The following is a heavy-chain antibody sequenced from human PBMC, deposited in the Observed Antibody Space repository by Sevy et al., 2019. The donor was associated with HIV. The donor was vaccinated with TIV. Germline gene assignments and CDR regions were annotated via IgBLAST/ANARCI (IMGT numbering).Heavy chain of an antibody. V-gene: IGHV4-34*01. J-gene: IGHJ5*02. CDR1: GGSFSGYY. CDR3: ARDGGHRFDP. Sequence: SETLSLTCAVYGGSFSGYYWSWIRQPPGKGLEWIGEINHSGSTNYNPSLKSRVTISVDTSKNQFSLKLSSVTAADTAVSYSARDGGHRFDPWGQGTLVTVSS. D-gene: IGHD3-16*01. CDR2: INHSGST.